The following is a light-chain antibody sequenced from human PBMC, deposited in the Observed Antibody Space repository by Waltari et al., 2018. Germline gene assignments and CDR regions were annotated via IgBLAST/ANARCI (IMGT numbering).Light chain of an antibody. CDR3: QQYAGSPLT. CDR1: QSVSGNY. V-gene: IGKV3-20*01. CDR2: DGF. Sequence: EIVLTQPPGTLSLLPGESATLSCMASQSVSGNYLAWYHHKPGQAPRLLIYDGFRRATGIPDRFSGSGSGTDFTLTISRLEPEDFAVYYCQQYAGSPLTFGQGTKLEIE. J-gene: IGKJ2*01.